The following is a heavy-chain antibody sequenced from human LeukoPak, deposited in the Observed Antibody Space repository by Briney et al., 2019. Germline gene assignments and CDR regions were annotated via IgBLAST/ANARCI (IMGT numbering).Heavy chain of an antibody. Sequence: ASVKVSCKASGGTFSSYAISWVRQAPGQGLEWMGGIIPIFGTANYAQKFQGRVTITADESTSTAYMELSSLRSEDTAVYYCARSHMITLGGVLDYWGQGTLVTVSS. CDR1: GGTFSSYA. V-gene: IGHV1-69*13. J-gene: IGHJ4*02. CDR3: ARSHMITLGGVLDY. CDR2: IIPIFGTA. D-gene: IGHD3-16*01.